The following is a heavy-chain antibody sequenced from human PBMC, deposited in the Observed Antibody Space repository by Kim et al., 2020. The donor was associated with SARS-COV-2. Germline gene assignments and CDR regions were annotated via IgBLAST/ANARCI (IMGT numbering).Heavy chain of an antibody. J-gene: IGHJ5*02. V-gene: IGHV6-1*01. CDR1: GDSVSSNSAA. CDR2: TYYRSKWYN. Sequence: SQTLSLTCSISGDSVSSNSAAWNWIRQSPSRGLEWLGRTYYRSKWYNDYALSVKSRITVSPDTSKNQFSLHLNSVTPEDTAVYYCARGWAFDPWGQGTLVTVSS. D-gene: IGHD1-26*01. CDR3: ARGWAFDP.